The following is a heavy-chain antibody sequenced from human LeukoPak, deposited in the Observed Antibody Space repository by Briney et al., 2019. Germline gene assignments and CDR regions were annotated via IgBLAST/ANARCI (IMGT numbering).Heavy chain of an antibody. D-gene: IGHD1-26*01. CDR2: VYIRGST. V-gene: IGHV4-61*02. Sequence: SETLSLTCTVSGDSITSDRCYWSWIRQPAGKGLEWIGRVYIRGSTDYNPSLKSRVTISVDTSKNQFSLKLSSVTAADTAVYYCARRGPGRFYGMDVWGQGTTVTVSS. J-gene: IGHJ6*02. CDR1: GDSITSDRCY. CDR3: ARRGPGRFYGMDV.